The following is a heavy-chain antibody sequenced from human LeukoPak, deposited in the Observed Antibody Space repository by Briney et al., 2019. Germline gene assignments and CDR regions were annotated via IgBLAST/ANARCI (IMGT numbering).Heavy chain of an antibody. D-gene: IGHD4-17*01. J-gene: IGHJ3*02. V-gene: IGHV1-69*06. CDR2: IIPIFGTA. Sequence: SSVKVSCKASGYTFTSHGISWVRQAPGQGLEWMGGIIPIFGTANYAQKFQGRVTITADKSTSTAYMELSSLRSEDTAVYYCARPLMTTVTSGTAFDIWGQGTMVTVSS. CDR3: ARPLMTTVTSGTAFDI. CDR1: GYTFTSHG.